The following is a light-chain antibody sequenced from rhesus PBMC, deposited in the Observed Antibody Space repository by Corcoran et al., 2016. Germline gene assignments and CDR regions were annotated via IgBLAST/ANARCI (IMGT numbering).Light chain of an antibody. CDR2: RAP. CDR1: QAISNW. CDR3: QQHDTFPYS. J-gene: IGKJ2*01. V-gene: IGKV1-69*01. Sequence: DIQMTQSPSSLSASVGDRVTISCRASQAISNWLAWYQQKPGKAPKILNYRAPNLDAGVPSRFTGSGSGTDFPLTISRLQPEVLASYYCQQHDTFPYSFGQGTKLEIK.